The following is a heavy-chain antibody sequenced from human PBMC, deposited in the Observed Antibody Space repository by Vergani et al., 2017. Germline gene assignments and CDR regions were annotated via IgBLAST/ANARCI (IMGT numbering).Heavy chain of an antibody. CDR1: GFTFSSYE. CDR3: ARVAWQQLADY. J-gene: IGHJ4*02. V-gene: IGHV3-48*03. Sequence: EVQLVESGGGLVQPGGSLRLSRAASGFTFSSYEMNWVRQAPGKGLEWVSYISSSGSTIYYADSVKGRFTISRDNAKNSLYLQMNSLRAEDTAVYYCARVAWQQLADYWGQGTLVTVSS. D-gene: IGHD6-13*01. CDR2: ISSSGSTI.